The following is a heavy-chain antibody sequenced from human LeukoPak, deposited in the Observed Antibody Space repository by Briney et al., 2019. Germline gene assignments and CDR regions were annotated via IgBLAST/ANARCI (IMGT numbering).Heavy chain of an antibody. CDR3: ARDVAVAKQGNWFDP. D-gene: IGHD6-19*01. CDR1: GYTFTNYY. J-gene: IGHJ5*02. Sequence: ASVKVSCKASGYTFTNYYIHWVRQAPGQGLEWMGIINPSGGSPTYAQKFQGRVTMTRDTSTSTVYMELSSLRSDDTAVYYCARDVAVAKQGNWFDPWGQGILVTVSS. CDR2: INPSGGSP. V-gene: IGHV1-46*01.